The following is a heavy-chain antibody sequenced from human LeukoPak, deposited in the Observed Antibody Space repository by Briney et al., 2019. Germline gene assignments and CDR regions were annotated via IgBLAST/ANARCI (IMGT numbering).Heavy chain of an antibody. CDR1: GFTSSSYS. D-gene: IGHD6-19*01. CDR3: ARDRGTAGFNWFDP. CDR2: ISSSSSYI. Sequence: GGSLRLSCAASGFTSSSYSMNWVRQAPGKGLEWVSSISSSSSYIYYADSVKGRFTISRDNAKNSLYLQMNSLRAEDTAVYYCARDRGTAGFNWFDPWGQGTLVTVSS. V-gene: IGHV3-21*01. J-gene: IGHJ5*02.